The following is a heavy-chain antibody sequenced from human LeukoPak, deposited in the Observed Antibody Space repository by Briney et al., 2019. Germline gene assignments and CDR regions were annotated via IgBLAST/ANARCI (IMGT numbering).Heavy chain of an antibody. Sequence: SETLSLTCTVSGGSISSYYWAWIRQPPGRGLEWIGSIYYSGSTYYNPSLKSRATISVDTSKNQFSLRLTSVTAADTVMYYCARLQLAAAGNRWFDPWGQGTLVTVSS. CDR1: GGSISSYY. V-gene: IGHV4-39*01. CDR3: ARLQLAAAGNRWFDP. J-gene: IGHJ5*02. D-gene: IGHD6-13*01. CDR2: IYYSGST.